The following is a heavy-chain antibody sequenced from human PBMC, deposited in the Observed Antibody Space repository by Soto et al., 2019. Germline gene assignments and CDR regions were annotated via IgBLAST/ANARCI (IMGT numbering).Heavy chain of an antibody. CDR2: IYYSGST. D-gene: IGHD3-22*01. Sequence: SETLSLTCTVSGGSISSYYWSWIRQPPGKGLEWIGYIYYSGSTNYNPSLKSRVTISVDTSKNQFSLKLSSVTAADTAVYYCARDTYYFDSSGSLLDYYGMDVWGQGTTVTVSS. V-gene: IGHV4-59*01. CDR3: ARDTYYFDSSGSLLDYYGMDV. J-gene: IGHJ6*02. CDR1: GGSISSYY.